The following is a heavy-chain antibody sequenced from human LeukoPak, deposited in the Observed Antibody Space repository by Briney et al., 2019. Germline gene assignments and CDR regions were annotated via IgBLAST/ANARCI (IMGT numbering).Heavy chain of an antibody. D-gene: IGHD6-19*01. Sequence: SETLSLTCTVSGGSISSYYWSWIRQPPGKGLEWIGYIYYSGSTNYNPSLKSRVTISVDTSKNQFSLKLSSVTAADTAVYYCARGSGWYVLDAFDIWGQGTMVTVSS. CDR1: GGSISSYY. CDR3: ARGSGWYVLDAFDI. J-gene: IGHJ3*02. CDR2: IYYSGST. V-gene: IGHV4-59*08.